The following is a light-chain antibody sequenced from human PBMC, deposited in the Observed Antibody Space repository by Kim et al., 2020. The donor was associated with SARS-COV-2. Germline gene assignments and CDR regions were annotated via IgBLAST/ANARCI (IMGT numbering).Light chain of an antibody. CDR2: GAS. Sequence: VAPGDRATLSCRGSQRHMCNLAGYQQKPGQAPRLLIYGASTRVTGIPARCSGSGSGTEFSLTISSRQYEDAAFYYCQQYNDWPRTFGPGTKVDIK. V-gene: IGKV3-15*01. J-gene: IGKJ1*01. CDR1: QRHMCN. CDR3: QQYNDWPRT.